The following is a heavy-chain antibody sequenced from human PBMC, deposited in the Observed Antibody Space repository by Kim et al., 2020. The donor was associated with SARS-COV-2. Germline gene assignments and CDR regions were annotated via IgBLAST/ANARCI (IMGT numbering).Heavy chain of an antibody. CDR1: GFTFSSYS. CDR3: ARGPRYFDWLFYYFDY. CDR2: ISSSSSYI. V-gene: IGHV3-21*01. J-gene: IGHJ4*02. D-gene: IGHD3-9*01. Sequence: GGSLRLSCAASGFTFSSYSMNWVRQAPGKGLEWVSSISSSSSYIYYADSVKGRFTISRDNAKNSLYLQMNSLRAEDTAVYYCARGPRYFDWLFYYFDYWGKGPLVTVSS.